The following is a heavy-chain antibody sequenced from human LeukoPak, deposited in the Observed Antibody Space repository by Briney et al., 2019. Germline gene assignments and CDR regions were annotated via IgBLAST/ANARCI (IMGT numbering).Heavy chain of an antibody. Sequence: GGSLRLSCAASGFTFSSYAMSWVRQAPGKGLEWVSAISGSGGSTYYADSVKRRFTISRDNSKNTVYLQMNSLRAEDTAVYYCAKGVRARYYGTGRSYYFDFWGRGTLVIVST. V-gene: IGHV3-23*01. D-gene: IGHD3-10*01. CDR1: GFTFSSYA. J-gene: IGHJ4*02. CDR2: ISGSGGST. CDR3: AKGVRARYYGTGRSYYFDF.